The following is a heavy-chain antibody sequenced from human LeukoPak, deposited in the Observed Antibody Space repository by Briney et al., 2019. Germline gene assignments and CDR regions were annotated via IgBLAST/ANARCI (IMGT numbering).Heavy chain of an antibody. V-gene: IGHV3-74*01. CDR2: INSDGSST. Sequence: GGSLRLSCAASGFTFSSYAMSWVRQAPGKGLVWVSRINSDGSSTSYADSVKGRFTISRDNAKNTLYLQMNSLRAEDTAVYYCAREGDFGLAFDIWGQGTMVTVSS. J-gene: IGHJ3*02. D-gene: IGHD3-16*01. CDR1: GFTFSSYA. CDR3: AREGDFGLAFDI.